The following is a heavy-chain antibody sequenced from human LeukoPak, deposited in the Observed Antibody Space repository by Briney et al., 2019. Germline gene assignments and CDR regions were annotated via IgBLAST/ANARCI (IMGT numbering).Heavy chain of an antibody. Sequence: GGSLRLSCAASGFTFSDYYMSWIRQAPGKGLEWVSYISSSGSTIYYADSVKGRITISRDNAKNSLYLQMNSPRAEDTAVYYCARATMVIRSNWFDPWGQGTLVTVSS. J-gene: IGHJ5*02. CDR2: ISSSGSTI. CDR1: GFTFSDYY. V-gene: IGHV3-11*04. CDR3: ARATMVIRSNWFDP. D-gene: IGHD3-10*01.